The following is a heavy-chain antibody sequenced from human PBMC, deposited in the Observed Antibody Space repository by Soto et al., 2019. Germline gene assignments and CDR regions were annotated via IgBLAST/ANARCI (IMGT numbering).Heavy chain of an antibody. CDR2: MNPNSGNT. J-gene: IGHJ1*01. CDR1: GYTFTSYD. D-gene: IGHD1-26*01. Sequence: ASVKVSCKASGYTFTSYDINWVRQATGQGLEWMGWMNPNSGNTGYAQKFQGRVTMTRNTSISTAYMELSSLRSEDTAVYYCAGGRGVGATTYFQHWGQGTLVTVSS. CDR3: AGGRGVGATTYFQH. V-gene: IGHV1-8*01.